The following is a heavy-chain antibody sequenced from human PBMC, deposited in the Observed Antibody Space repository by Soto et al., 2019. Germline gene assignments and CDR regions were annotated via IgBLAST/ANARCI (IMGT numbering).Heavy chain of an antibody. CDR2: ISYDGSNK. D-gene: IGHD3-10*01. Sequence: QVQLVESGGGVVQPGRSLRLSCAASGFTFSSYGMHWVRQAPGKGLEWVAVISYDGSNKYYADSVKGRFTISRDNSKNTLYLKMNSLRAGDTAVYYCAKEGGYYGSGSYSVGENYYGMDVWGQGTTVTVSS. J-gene: IGHJ6*02. CDR3: AKEGGYYGSGSYSVGENYYGMDV. CDR1: GFTFSSYG. V-gene: IGHV3-30*18.